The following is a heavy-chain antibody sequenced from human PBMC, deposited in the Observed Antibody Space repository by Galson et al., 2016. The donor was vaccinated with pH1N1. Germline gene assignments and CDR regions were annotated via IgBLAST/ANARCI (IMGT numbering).Heavy chain of an antibody. D-gene: IGHD6-13*01. CDR1: GFTFSSYG. J-gene: IGHJ4*02. Sequence: SLRLSCAASGFTFSSYGMFWVRQAPGKGLEWGSSISGSGISTYYADSVQGRSTISRVNSKNTLYLQMNSLRAEDTALYYCAKDRNRIVALQVDFDSWGQGSLVTVSS. V-gene: IGHV3-23*01. CDR2: ISGSGIST. CDR3: AKDRNRIVALQVDFDS.